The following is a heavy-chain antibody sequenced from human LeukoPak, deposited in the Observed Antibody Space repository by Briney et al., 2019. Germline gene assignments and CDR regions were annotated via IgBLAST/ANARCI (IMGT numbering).Heavy chain of an antibody. Sequence: GASVKVSCKASGYTFTTYEIHWVRQAPGQGLEWMGWMNPNSGNTGYAQKFQGRVTITRNTSISTAYMELSSLRSEDTAVYYCARGRWDTAMEENYYYYMDVWGKGTTVTVSS. J-gene: IGHJ6*03. D-gene: IGHD5-18*01. CDR2: MNPNSGNT. CDR3: ARGRWDTAMEENYYYYMDV. CDR1: GYTFTTYE. V-gene: IGHV1-8*03.